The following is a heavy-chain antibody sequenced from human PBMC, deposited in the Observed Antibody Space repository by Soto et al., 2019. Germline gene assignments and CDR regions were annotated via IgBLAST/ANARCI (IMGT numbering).Heavy chain of an antibody. D-gene: IGHD1-26*01. CDR1: GGSISSGDYY. V-gene: IGHV4-30-4*01. CDR2: IYYSGST. CDR3: ARGATSSHFDH. Sequence: SETLSLTCTVSGGSISSGDYYWSWIRQPPGKGLEWIGYIYYSGSTYYNPSLKSRVTISVDTSKNQFSLKLSSVTAADTAVYYCARGATSSHFDHWGQGTLVTVSS. J-gene: IGHJ4*02.